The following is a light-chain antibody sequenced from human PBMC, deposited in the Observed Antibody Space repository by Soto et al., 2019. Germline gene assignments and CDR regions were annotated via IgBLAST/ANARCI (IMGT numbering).Light chain of an antibody. V-gene: IGKV1-5*03. CDR2: KAS. CDR3: QNYNSYSEE. J-gene: IGKJ1*01. Sequence: DILMTHSPSTLSASVLYTVAITFRASQTISSWVAWYQQKPGRAPKLLIYKASSLESGVPSRFSGSGSGTEFTLTISSLQPDDFATYYCQNYNSYSEEFGQGTKVDIK. CDR1: QTISSW.